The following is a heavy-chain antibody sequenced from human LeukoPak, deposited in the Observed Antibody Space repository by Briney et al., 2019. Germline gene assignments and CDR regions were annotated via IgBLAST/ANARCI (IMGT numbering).Heavy chain of an antibody. J-gene: IGHJ6*03. CDR1: GFSVSAHY. V-gene: IGHV3-30*01. D-gene: IGHD2-2*01. Sequence: GGSLRLSCAAPGFSVSAHYMSWVRQAPGKGLEWVAVISYDGSNKYYADSVKGRFTISRDNSKNTLYLQMNSLRAEDTAVYYCARDQLLRYMDVWGKGTTVTVSS. CDR2: ISYDGSNK. CDR3: ARDQLLRYMDV.